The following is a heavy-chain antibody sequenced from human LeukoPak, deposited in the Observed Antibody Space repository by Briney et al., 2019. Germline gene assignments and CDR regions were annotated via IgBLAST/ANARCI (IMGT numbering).Heavy chain of an antibody. D-gene: IGHD3-3*01. CDR3: ASTVNGSTTDSEGYYPKWFDP. CDR2: ISTRSNYI. J-gene: IGHJ5*01. CDR1: GSVLSLLT. Sequence: GGSLRLSCAASGSVLSLLTMNWFRQSPGKGLEWVSSISTRSNYIYYADSVKGRFNISRDNTKNSLFLDMTSLRDDDTAVYYCASTVNGSTTDSEGYYPKWFDPWGQGTLVTVSS. V-gene: IGHV3-21*01.